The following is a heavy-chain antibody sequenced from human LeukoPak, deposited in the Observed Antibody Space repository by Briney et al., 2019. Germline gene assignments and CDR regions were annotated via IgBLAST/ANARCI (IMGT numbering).Heavy chain of an antibody. V-gene: IGHV3-30-3*01. CDR3: ARDRVVPAYDY. Sequence: PGGSLRLSLAPLGLTFGAFVWNWVPKPPGKGLGGVAVISYDGSNKYYADSVKGRFTISRDNSKNTLYLQMNSLRAEDTAVYYCARDRVVPAYDYWGQGTLVTVSS. D-gene: IGHD2-2*01. CDR1: GLTFGAFV. CDR2: ISYDGSNK. J-gene: IGHJ4*02.